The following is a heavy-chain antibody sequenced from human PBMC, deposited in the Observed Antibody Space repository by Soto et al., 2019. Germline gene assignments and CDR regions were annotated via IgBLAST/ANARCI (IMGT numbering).Heavy chain of an antibody. CDR1: GYTFTGYY. V-gene: IGHV1-2*02. CDR3: ARREQWLENFDY. Sequence: ASVKVSCKTSGYTFTGYYIHWIRQAPGQGLEWMGWINPNSGDTNYSQEFQGRVTMTSDTSITTAYVELTRLTSDDTAVYYCARREQWLENFDYWGQGTLVTVSS. D-gene: IGHD6-19*01. CDR2: INPNSGDT. J-gene: IGHJ4*02.